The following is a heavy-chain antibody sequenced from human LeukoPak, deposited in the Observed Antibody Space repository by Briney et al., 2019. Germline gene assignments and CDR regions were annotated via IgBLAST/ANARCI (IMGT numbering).Heavy chain of an antibody. CDR1: GYTFTSYG. J-gene: IGHJ6*03. Sequence: ASVKVSCKASGYTFTSYGISWVRQAPGQGLDWMGWISAYNGNTNYAQKLQGRVTMTTDTSTSTAYMELRSLRSDDTAVYYCARDYCSGGSCYSHYYYYMDVWGKGTTVTVSS. CDR3: ARDYCSGGSCYSHYYYYMDV. CDR2: ISAYNGNT. V-gene: IGHV1-18*01. D-gene: IGHD2-15*01.